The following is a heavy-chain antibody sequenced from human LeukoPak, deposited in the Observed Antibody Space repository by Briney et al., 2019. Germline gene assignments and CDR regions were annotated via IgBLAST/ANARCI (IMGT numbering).Heavy chain of an antibody. J-gene: IGHJ4*02. CDR3: AKRTSGSSWYSSDY. Sequence: PGGSLRLSCAASGFTFSSFAMNWVRQAPGKGLEWVSTMSGDATSTYYADSVKGRFTISRDNSKNTLYLQMSSLRAEDTAVYYCAKRTSGSSWYSSDYWGQGTLVTVSS. CDR1: GFTFSSFA. CDR2: MSGDATST. D-gene: IGHD6-13*01. V-gene: IGHV3-23*01.